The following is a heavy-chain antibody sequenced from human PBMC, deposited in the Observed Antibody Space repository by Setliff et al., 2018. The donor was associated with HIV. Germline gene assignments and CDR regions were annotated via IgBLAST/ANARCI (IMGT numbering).Heavy chain of an antibody. CDR3: ARVGSATRRYYYYYMDV. V-gene: IGHV3-11*04. D-gene: IGHD2-2*01. CDR2: INVGGGTK. J-gene: IGHJ6*03. Sequence: GGSLRLSCAASGFDFDNLYMAWIRQAPGKGLEWVSYINVGGGTKYYADSVRGRFTISRDDAKRSLYLEMKSLRAEDTAIYYCARVGSATRRYYYYYMDVWGKGTTVTVSS. CDR1: GFDFDNLY.